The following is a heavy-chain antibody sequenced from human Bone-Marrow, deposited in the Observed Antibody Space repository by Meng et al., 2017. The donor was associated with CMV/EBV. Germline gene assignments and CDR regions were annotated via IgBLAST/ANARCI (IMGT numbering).Heavy chain of an antibody. J-gene: IGHJ4*02. D-gene: IGHD3-22*01. CDR3: ARMFDITMIIGRGYYFDY. CDR1: GYVFISYG. CDR2: INGYRDNT. V-gene: IGHV1-18*01. Sequence: ASVKVSCKAAGYVFISYGTSWVRQAPGQGLEWMGWINGYRDNTEAAQKCRGRLIMTTDTSTNTAYMERRSLRSDDPVVYYCARMFDITMIIGRGYYFDYWGQGTLVTVSS.